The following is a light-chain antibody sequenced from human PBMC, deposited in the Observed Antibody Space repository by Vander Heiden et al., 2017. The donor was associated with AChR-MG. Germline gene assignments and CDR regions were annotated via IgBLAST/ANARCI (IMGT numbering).Light chain of an antibody. J-gene: IGKJ3*01. CDR1: QTIRSY. CDR3: QQSYSLFT. Sequence: DIQMTQSPSSLSASVGDRVTITCRASQTIRSYLNWYQQKPGKAPNLLVYSASRLQSGVPSRFSGSGSGTDFTLTISRLQPEDFATYYCQQSYSLFTFGHGTKVEIK. CDR2: SAS. V-gene: IGKV1-39*01.